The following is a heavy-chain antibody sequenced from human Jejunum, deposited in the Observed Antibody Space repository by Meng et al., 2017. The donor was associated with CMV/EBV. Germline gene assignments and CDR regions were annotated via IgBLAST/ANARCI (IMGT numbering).Heavy chain of an antibody. CDR1: SLLTRGVG. D-gene: IGHD3-10*01. Sequence: SLLTRGVGVAWIRQPPGQALECLALIYWDDDKRYSPSLASRLTITKDTSKNRVVLTMTNMDPVDTATYFCAHRRYYNSDWSWGDFDYWGQGTLVTVSS. CDR3: AHRRYYNSDWSWGDFDY. V-gene: IGHV2-5*02. J-gene: IGHJ4*02. CDR2: IYWDDDK.